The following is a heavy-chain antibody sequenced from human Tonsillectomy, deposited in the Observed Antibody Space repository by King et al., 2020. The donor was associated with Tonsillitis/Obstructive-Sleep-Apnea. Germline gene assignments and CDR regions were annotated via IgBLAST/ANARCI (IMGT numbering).Heavy chain of an antibody. J-gene: IGHJ6*02. CDR3: ARSFLTMVSYYYAMDV. D-gene: IGHD3-10*01. CDR1: GDSISSHY. V-gene: IGHV4-59*11. CDR2: IYYSGST. Sequence: VQLQESGPGLVKPSETLSLTCTVSGDSISSHYWSWIRQSPGKGLEWIGYIYYSGSTNYNPSLKSRVTISLDKSKHQLSLKLSSVTAADAAVSYCARSFLTMVSYYYAMDVGGRGTTVTVPS.